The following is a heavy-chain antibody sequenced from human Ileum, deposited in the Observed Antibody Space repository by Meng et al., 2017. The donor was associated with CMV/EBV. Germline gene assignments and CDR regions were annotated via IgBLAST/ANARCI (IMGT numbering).Heavy chain of an antibody. CDR2: ISYSGTA. CDR3: ARDSTYPSGLDY. CDR1: GGSISSSLYY. J-gene: IGHJ4*02. Sequence: QRLRRQSGPGLVNPSETLSLTCTVSGGSISSSLYYWGWIRQPPGKGLEWIGTISYSGTAFYNLSLKSRVAISIDTSKFQFSLKLSSVTATDTAVYYCARDSTYPSGLDYWGQGTLVTVSS. V-gene: IGHV4-39*07. D-gene: IGHD3-10*01.